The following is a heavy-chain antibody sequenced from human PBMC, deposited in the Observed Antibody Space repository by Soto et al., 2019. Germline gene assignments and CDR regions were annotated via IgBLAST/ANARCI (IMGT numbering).Heavy chain of an antibody. CDR1: GFTFNNYA. J-gene: IGHJ4*02. V-gene: IGHV3-23*01. CDR2: ISGGGDTT. Sequence: EVQLLESGGGLVQPGGSLRLSCAASGFTFNNYAMTWVRQAPGKGLEWVSAISGGGDTTSYADSVKGRFTVSRDGSKNTLYLQMSSLRAEDTALYYCANGRGSSGRLTPRVDFWGQGTLVTVSS. CDR3: ANGRGSSGRLTPRVDF. D-gene: IGHD3-10*01.